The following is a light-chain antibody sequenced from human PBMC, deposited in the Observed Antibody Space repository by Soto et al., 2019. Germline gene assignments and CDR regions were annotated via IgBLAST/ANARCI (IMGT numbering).Light chain of an antibody. Sequence: DIVMTQSPDSLAVSLGERATINCKSSQRVLYSSNNKNYLAWYQQKPGQPPKLLIYWASTRDAGVPDRFSGSGSGTDFTLTISSLQAEDVAVYYCQQYYSTPPTFGQGTKVAIK. CDR1: QRVLYSSNNKNY. CDR3: QQYYSTPPT. J-gene: IGKJ1*01. V-gene: IGKV4-1*01. CDR2: WAS.